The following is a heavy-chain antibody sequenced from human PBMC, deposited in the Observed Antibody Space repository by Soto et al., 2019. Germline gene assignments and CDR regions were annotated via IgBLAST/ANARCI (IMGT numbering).Heavy chain of an antibody. J-gene: IGHJ4*02. V-gene: IGHV4-34*01. Sequence: QVQLQQWGAGLLKPSETLSLTCAVYGGSFSGYYWSWIRQPPGKGLEWIGEIYHSGSTNYNPSLKSRVTISVDTSKNQFSLKLSSVTAADTSVYYCARGHIVVHWGQGTLVTVSS. D-gene: IGHD3-16*02. CDR2: IYHSGST. CDR3: ARGHIVVH. CDR1: GGSFSGYY.